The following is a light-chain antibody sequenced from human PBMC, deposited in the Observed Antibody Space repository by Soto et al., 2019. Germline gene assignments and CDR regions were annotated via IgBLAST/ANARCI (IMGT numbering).Light chain of an antibody. V-gene: IGKV3-11*01. J-gene: IGKJ1*01. Sequence: EIVLTQSPATLSLSPGERATLSCRASLSVSSYLAWYQQKPGQAPRLLIYDASKRATGIPARFSGSGFGTDYTLTISSLEPEDFAVYYCQQRSKWRTFGQGTKVDIK. CDR2: DAS. CDR1: LSVSSY. CDR3: QQRSKWRT.